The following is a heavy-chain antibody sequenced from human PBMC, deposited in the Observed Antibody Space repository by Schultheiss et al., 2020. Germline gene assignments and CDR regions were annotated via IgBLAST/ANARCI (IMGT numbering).Heavy chain of an antibody. CDR2: ISWNRGSI. D-gene: IGHD2-2*01. CDR1: GFTFSSHG. J-gene: IGHJ6*02. Sequence: GGSLRLSCAASGFTFSSHGMHWVRQAPGKGLEWVSGISWNRGSIGYADSVKGRFTISRDNSKNTLYLQMNSLRGEDTAVYYCAKDQAGYCFSSNCFNGMDVWGQGTTVTVSS. CDR3: AKDQAGYCFSSNCFNGMDV. V-gene: IGHV3-9*01.